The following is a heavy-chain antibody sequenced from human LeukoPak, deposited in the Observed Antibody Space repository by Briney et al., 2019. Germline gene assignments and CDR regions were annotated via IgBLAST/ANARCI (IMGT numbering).Heavy chain of an antibody. D-gene: IGHD3-3*01. J-gene: IGHJ4*02. V-gene: IGHV3-53*04. Sequence: GGSLRLSCAASGFTFSSCTMNWVRQAPGKGLEWVSVIYSGGSTYYADSVKGRFTISRHNSKNTLYLQMDSLRDEDTAVYYCARGDFWSGYYTGLYWGQGTLVTVSS. CDR1: GFTFSSCT. CDR2: IYSGGST. CDR3: ARGDFWSGYYTGLY.